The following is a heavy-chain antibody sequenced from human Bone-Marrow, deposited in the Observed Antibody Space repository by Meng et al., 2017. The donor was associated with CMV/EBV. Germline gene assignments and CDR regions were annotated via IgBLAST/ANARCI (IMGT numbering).Heavy chain of an antibody. J-gene: IGHJ4*02. CDR1: GFTFSSYW. CDR3: ARDMGGRMITVVTDLGGIDY. CDR2: IKQDGSEK. Sequence: GESLKISCAASGFTFSSYWMSWVRQAPGKGLEWVANIKQDGSEKYYVDSVKGRFTISRDNAKNSLYLQMNSLRAEDTAVYYCARDMGGRMITVVTDLGGIDYWGQGTLVTVSS. D-gene: IGHD4-23*01. V-gene: IGHV3-7*01.